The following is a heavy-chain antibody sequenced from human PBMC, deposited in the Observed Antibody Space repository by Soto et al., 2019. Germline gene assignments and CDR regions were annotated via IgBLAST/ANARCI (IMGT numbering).Heavy chain of an antibody. J-gene: IGHJ5*02. CDR2: IYSGGTT. CDR1: GFTVSSNY. V-gene: IGHV3-53*01. Sequence: GASLRLSCAASGFTVSSNYMSWVRQAPGKGLEWVSLIYSGGTTYYADSVKGRFTISRDNSKNTLYLQMNSLRAEDTAVYYCARTEFDPWGQGTLVTVSS. CDR3: ARTEFDP.